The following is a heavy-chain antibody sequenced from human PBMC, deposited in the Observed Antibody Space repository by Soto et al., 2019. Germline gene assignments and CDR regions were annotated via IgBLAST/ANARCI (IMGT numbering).Heavy chain of an antibody. CDR1: GGSISNYY. V-gene: IGHV4-59*01. Sequence: SETLSLTCTVSGGSISNYYWSWIRQPPGKGLEWIGYIYYSGSTNYNPSLKSRVTISVDTSKNQFSLKLRSVTAADTAVYSCARGYRSLDYWGQGTLVTVSS. CDR3: ARGYRSLDY. J-gene: IGHJ4*02. D-gene: IGHD4-4*01. CDR2: IYYSGST.